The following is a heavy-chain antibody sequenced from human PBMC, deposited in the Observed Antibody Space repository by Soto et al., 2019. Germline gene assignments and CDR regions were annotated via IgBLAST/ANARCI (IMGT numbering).Heavy chain of an antibody. D-gene: IGHD6-6*01. CDR1: LFTLRGYA. J-gene: IGHJ6*03. CDR3: ARRARPDFYYMDV. V-gene: IGHV3-64*01. CDR2: ISSNGVGT. Sequence: SLRLSCPSSLFTLRGYAMHLVLHSPGKGLEYFSGISSNGVGTYYANSVQGRFTISRDNSKNTVYLQMGSLRPEDMAVYYCARRARPDFYYMDVWGKGTTVTVS.